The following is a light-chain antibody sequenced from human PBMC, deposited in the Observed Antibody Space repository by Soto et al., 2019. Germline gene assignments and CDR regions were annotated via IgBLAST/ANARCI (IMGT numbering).Light chain of an antibody. J-gene: IGKJ5*01. CDR3: QQFNNWPHT. CDR2: VAS. Sequence: IVMTQSPATLSVSPGERPTLSCRASQNIGTKLGWYQQKPGQAPRLLIYVASYRATGIPARFSGSGSGTEYTLTISNLQAEDFAVYYCQQFNNWPHTFGQGTRLQIK. CDR1: QNIGTK. V-gene: IGKV3-15*01.